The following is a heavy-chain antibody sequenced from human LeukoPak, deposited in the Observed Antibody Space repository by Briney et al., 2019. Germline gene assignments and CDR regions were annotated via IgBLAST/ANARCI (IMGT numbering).Heavy chain of an antibody. D-gene: IGHD5-18*01. J-gene: IGHJ4*02. CDR2: ISAYNGNT. CDR1: GYTFTSYG. Sequence: ASVKVSCKASGYTFTSYGISWVRHAPGQRLEWMGWISAYNGNTNYAQKLQGRVTMTTDTSTSTAYMELRSLRSDDTAVYYCARNLDSYGTYYFDYWGLGTLVTVSS. V-gene: IGHV1-18*01. CDR3: ARNLDSYGTYYFDY.